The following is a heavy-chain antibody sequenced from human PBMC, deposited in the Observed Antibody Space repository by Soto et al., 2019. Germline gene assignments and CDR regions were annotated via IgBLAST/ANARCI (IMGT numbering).Heavy chain of an antibody. Sequence: EVQLVESGGGLGKPGGSLRLSCAASGFTFSNAWMSWVRQAPGKGLEWVGRIKSKTDGGTTDYAAPVKGRFTISRDDSKTTLYLQMNSLKTEDTAVYYCTTVHFTMMVVVIVPWGQGSLVTVSS. CDR1: GFTFSNAW. CDR3: TTVHFTMMVVVIVP. V-gene: IGHV3-15*01. J-gene: IGHJ5*02. D-gene: IGHD3-22*01. CDR2: IKSKTDGGTT.